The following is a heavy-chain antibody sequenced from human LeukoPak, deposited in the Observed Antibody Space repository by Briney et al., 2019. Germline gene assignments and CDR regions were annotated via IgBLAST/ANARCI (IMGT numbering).Heavy chain of an antibody. Sequence: VASVKVSCKASGGTFSSYAISWVRQAPGQGLEWMGGIIPIFGTANYAQKFQGRVTITADKSTSTAYMELSSLRSEDTAVYYCARGGTYSGYDLVSDPRFRPRFDPWGQGTLVTVSS. D-gene: IGHD5-12*01. J-gene: IGHJ5*02. CDR3: ARGGTYSGYDLVSDPRFRPRFDP. CDR2: IIPIFGTA. V-gene: IGHV1-69*06. CDR1: GGTFSSYA.